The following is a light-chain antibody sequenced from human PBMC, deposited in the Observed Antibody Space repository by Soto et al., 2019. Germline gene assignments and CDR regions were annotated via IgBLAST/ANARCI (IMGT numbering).Light chain of an antibody. J-gene: IGKJ2*01. CDR3: QQYNNWPPYT. CDR2: GAS. Sequence: EIVMTQSPATLSVSPGERATLSCRASQSVSSNLAWYQQKPGQAPRLLIYGASTRATGIPARFSGSGSGTEFTLTSSSLQSEDVAFYCCQQYNNWPPYTFGQGTKLEIK. CDR1: QSVSSN. V-gene: IGKV3-15*01.